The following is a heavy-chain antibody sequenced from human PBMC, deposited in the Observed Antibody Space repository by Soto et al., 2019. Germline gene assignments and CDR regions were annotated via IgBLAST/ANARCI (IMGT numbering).Heavy chain of an antibody. Sequence: PSETLSLTCTVSGGSISSGGYFWIWIRQHPGKGLEWIGYINNSGSTYYNPSLKSRVTISLDTSKNQFSLMLNSVTAADTAFYYCARDMATTTYYYYGMDVWGQGTTVTVSS. CDR3: ARDMATTTYYYYGMDV. D-gene: IGHD5-12*01. J-gene: IGHJ6*02. CDR1: GGSISSGGYF. CDR2: INNSGST. V-gene: IGHV4-31*03.